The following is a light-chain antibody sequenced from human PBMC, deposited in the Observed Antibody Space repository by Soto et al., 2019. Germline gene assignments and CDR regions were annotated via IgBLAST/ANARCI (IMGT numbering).Light chain of an antibody. J-gene: IGLJ1*01. Sequence: SVLTQPPSVTEAPRHRVTISCSGSSSNIGNNAVNWYQQLPGQAPKLLIYYDDLLPSGVSDRFSCSKSGTPASRAISGRQLEKEVAYSGEAWYDSRISVFRTGNKVPV. CDR3: EAWYDSRISV. CDR2: YDD. V-gene: IGLV1-36*01. CDR1: SSNIGNNA.